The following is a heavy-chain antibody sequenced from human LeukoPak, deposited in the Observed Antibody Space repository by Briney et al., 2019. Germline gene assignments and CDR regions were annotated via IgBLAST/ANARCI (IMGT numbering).Heavy chain of an antibody. D-gene: IGHD2-15*01. CDR3: AREVVSSPSYFDS. J-gene: IGHJ4*02. Sequence: GGSLRLSCAASGFTVSSSYMYWVRQAPGKGLEWVSFFYRGDSTYYAESVRGRFTISRDNSKNTLYLLMNSLIPEDTAVYYCAREVVSSPSYFDSWGQGTLVTVSS. CDR1: GFTVSSSY. V-gene: IGHV3-53*01. CDR2: FYRGDST.